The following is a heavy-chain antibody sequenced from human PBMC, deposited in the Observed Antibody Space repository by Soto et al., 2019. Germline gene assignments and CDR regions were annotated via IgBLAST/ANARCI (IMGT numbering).Heavy chain of an antibody. CDR1: GFSLRPIGMA. J-gene: IGHJ4*02. CDR3: AHSRCLPSVRFDY. CDR2: IYWDDDK. V-gene: IGHV2-5*02. D-gene: IGHD3-10*01. Sequence: GPTLVNPTKTLTLPCTFSGFSLRPIGMAVGWIRQPPGKALEWLALIYWDDDKCYRPSLKNRLTIPKETSKNQVVLTMTNIDPVDTATYYCAHSRCLPSVRFDYWGQGTLVTVSS.